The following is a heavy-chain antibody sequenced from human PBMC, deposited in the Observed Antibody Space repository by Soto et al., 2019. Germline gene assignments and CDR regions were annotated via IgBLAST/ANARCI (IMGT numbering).Heavy chain of an antibody. CDR1: GFTFSTYS. V-gene: IGHV3-48*02. D-gene: IGHD6-19*01. CDR2: ISSSGTTL. J-gene: IGHJ4*02. CDR3: ARDHMDGNSDFDH. Sequence: GGSLRLSCAASGFTFSTYSMNWVRQAPGKWLEWISYISSSGTTLYYADSVKGRFTISRDNAKNSLYLQMSSLRDEDTAIYYCARDHMDGNSDFDHWGQGTLVTVSS.